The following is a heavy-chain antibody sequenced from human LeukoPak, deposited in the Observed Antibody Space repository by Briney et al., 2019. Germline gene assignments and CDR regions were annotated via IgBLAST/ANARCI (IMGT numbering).Heavy chain of an antibody. CDR1: GFTFSSYS. CDR2: ISSSSSYI. Sequence: GGSLRLSCAASGFTFSSYSMNWVRQAPGKGLEWVSSISSSSSYIYYADSVKGRFTISRDNAKNSLYLQMNSLRAEDTAVYYCASDASLYSGSPGFDYWGQGTLVTVSS. D-gene: IGHD1-26*01. J-gene: IGHJ4*02. V-gene: IGHV3-21*01. CDR3: ASDASLYSGSPGFDY.